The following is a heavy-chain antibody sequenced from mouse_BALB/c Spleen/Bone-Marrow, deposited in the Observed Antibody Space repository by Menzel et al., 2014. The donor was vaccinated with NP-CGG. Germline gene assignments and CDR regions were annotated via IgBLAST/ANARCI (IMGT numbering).Heavy chain of an antibody. CDR1: GFSLTGYG. Sequence: VQVVESGPGLVAPSQSLSITCTVSGFSLTGYGVNWVRQPPGKGLEWLGMIWGDGTTDYNSALKSRLSINKDNSKGQVFLKMNSLQTDDTARYYCAREKYGNYYAMDYWGQGTSVTVSS. D-gene: IGHD2-10*02. V-gene: IGHV2-6-7*01. CDR3: AREKYGNYYAMDY. CDR2: IWGDGTT. J-gene: IGHJ4*01.